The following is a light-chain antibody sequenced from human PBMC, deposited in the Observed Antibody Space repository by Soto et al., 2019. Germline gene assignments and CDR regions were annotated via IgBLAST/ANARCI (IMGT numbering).Light chain of an antibody. Sequence: QSALTQPASVSGSPGQSITISCTGTSSDIGGYNYVSWYQQHPGKDPKLMIYEVTNRPSGVSSRFSGSKSGNTASLTISALHAEDEADYYCSSYTSSSTLVFGGGTKLTVL. CDR1: SSDIGGYNY. CDR2: EVT. J-gene: IGLJ3*02. V-gene: IGLV2-14*01. CDR3: SSYTSSSTLV.